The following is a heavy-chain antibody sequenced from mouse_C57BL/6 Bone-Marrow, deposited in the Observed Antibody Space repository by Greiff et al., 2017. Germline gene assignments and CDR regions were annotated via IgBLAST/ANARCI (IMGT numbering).Heavy chain of an antibody. J-gene: IGHJ4*01. CDR2: ISSGSSTI. Sequence: EVQLVESGGGLVKPGGSLKLSCAASGFTFSDYGMHWVRQAPEKGLEWVAYISSGSSTIYYADTVQGRVTISRDNAKNTLFLQMTSLRSEDTAMYYCAGRGGMDYWGQGTSVTVSS. CDR3: AGRGGMDY. V-gene: IGHV5-17*01. CDR1: GFTFSDYG.